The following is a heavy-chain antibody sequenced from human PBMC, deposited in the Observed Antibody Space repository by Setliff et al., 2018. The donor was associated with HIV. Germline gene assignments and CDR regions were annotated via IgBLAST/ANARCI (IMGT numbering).Heavy chain of an antibody. D-gene: IGHD2-21*01. CDR2: IYHDGNT. Sequence: PSETLSLTCTVSGFSISSGYYWGWIRQPPGKGLEWIGFIYHDGNTDYNPSLKSRVTISVDTSKNQFSLTLSSVTAADTAMYYCATYAGNGGGKGYWGQGTLVTVSS. V-gene: IGHV4-38-2*02. CDR3: ATYAGNGGGKGY. J-gene: IGHJ4*02. CDR1: GFSISSGYY.